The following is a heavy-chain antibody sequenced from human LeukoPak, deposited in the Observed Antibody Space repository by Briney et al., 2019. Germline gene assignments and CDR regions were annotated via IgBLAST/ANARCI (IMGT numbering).Heavy chain of an antibody. D-gene: IGHD6-13*01. J-gene: IGHJ4*02. CDR3: ARDTAAATVDY. V-gene: IGHV4-31*03. CDR1: GGSISSGGYY. Sequence: SQTLSLTCTVSGGSISSGGYYWSWIRQHPGKGLEWIGYIYYSGSTYYNPSLKSRVTISVDTSKNQFSLKLSSVTAADTAVYYCARDTAAATVDYWGQGTLSPSPQ. CDR2: IYYSGST.